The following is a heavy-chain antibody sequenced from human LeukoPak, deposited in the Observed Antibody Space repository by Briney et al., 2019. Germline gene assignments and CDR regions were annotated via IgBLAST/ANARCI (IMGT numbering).Heavy chain of an antibody. CDR2: VSDSGGST. CDR1: GFTFSNYA. Sequence: GGSLRLSCSASGFTFSNYAMSWVRQVPEKGLEWVSVVSDSGGSTNYADSVKGWFTVSRDNSKNTLYLQMNTLRAEDTATYYCAKAFDRGIRAFDWWGQGTLVTVSS. V-gene: IGHV3-23*01. J-gene: IGHJ4*02. CDR3: AKAFDRGIRAFDW. D-gene: IGHD3-9*01.